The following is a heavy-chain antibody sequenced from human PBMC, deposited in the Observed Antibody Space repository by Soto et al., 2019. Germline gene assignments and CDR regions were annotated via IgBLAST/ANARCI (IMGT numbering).Heavy chain of an antibody. CDR3: AREENCSDGICYSEYFQR. V-gene: IGHV1-46*01. J-gene: IGHJ1*01. CDR2: VNPSGGST. D-gene: IGHD2-15*01. CDR1: GYILTAYS. Sequence: ASVTVSCKASGYILTAYSMHWVRQAPGQGLEWMGVVNPSGGSTNYAQKFQGRITMTRDTSTSTVYMDLSSLTSEDTAVYYCAREENCSDGICYSEYFQRWGQGTLVTVSS.